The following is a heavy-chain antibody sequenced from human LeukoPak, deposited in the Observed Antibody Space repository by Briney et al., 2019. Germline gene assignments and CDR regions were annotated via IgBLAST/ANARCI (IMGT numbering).Heavy chain of an antibody. D-gene: IGHD4-23*01. CDR3: ARDNYGGDY. CDR2: VSSDGSGT. CDR1: GFTFSDFW. Sequence: GGSLRLSCAASGFTFSDFWMHWVRQAPGKGLVWVSYVSSDGSGTNYADSVKGRFTISRDNSENTLFLQMNSLKPEDTAVYYCARDNYGGDYWGQGTLVTVSS. V-gene: IGHV3-74*01. J-gene: IGHJ4*02.